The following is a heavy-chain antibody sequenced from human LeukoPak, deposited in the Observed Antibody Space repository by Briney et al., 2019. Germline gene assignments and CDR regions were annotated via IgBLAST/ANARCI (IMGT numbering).Heavy chain of an antibody. CDR1: GFTFSSYA. Sequence: GGSLRLSCAASGFTFSSYAMHWVRQAPGKGLEWVAVISYDGSNKYYADSVKGRFTISRDNAKNLLYLQMNSLRAEDTAVYYCARSLGYYDSSGYYEVGYYFDYWGQGTLVTVSS. CDR3: ARSLGYYDSSGYYEVGYYFDY. D-gene: IGHD3-22*01. V-gene: IGHV3-30-3*01. CDR2: ISYDGSNK. J-gene: IGHJ4*02.